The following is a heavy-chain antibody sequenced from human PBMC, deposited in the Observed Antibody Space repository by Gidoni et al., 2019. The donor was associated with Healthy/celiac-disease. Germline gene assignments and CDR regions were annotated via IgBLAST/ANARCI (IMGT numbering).Heavy chain of an antibody. J-gene: IGHJ1*01. CDR2: IIPIVGKP. Sequence: QVQLVQSGAEVKKPGSSVKFSCKASGGTFSSYAISWVRQAPGQGLEWVGGIIPIVGKPNYAQKFQGRVTMTADKSTSTAYMALSSRRSEDTAVYYCEEGSGLLRAEYFQHWGQGTLVTVSS. D-gene: IGHD3-22*01. CDR3: EEGSGLLRAEYFQH. CDR1: GGTFSSYA. V-gene: IGHV1-69*06.